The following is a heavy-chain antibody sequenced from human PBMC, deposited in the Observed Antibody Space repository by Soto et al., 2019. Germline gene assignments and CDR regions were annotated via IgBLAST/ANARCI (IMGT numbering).Heavy chain of an antibody. J-gene: IGHJ4*02. CDR1: GFTFSLYW. Sequence: EVQLVESGGGLVQPGGSLRLSCAASGFTFSLYWMHWVRQVPGKGLVWVSRINTDGSSTNYADSVKGRFTISRDNAKNTVYLQINRLRGEDTAVYYCARAGVVVTDYWGQGTLVTVSS. CDR3: ARAGVVVTDY. CDR2: INTDGSST. V-gene: IGHV3-74*01. D-gene: IGHD2-21*02.